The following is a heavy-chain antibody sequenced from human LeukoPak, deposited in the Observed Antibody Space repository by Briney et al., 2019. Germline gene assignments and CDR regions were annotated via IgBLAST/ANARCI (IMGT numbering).Heavy chain of an antibody. J-gene: IGHJ4*02. V-gene: IGHV4-61*02. Sequence: SQTLSLTCTVSGGSISSGSYYWSWIRQPAGKGLEWIGRIYTSGSTNYNPSIKSRVTISVDTSKNQFSLKLSSVTAADTAVYYCAGEIIVDYWGQGTLVTVSS. CDR2: IYTSGST. CDR3: AGEIIVDY. CDR1: GGSISSGSYY.